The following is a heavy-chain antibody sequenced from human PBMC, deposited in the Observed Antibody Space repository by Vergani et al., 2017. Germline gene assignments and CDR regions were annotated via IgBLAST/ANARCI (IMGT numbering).Heavy chain of an antibody. D-gene: IGHD6-19*01. CDR2: IIPIFGTA. CDR3: ARGVSSWGGSGWCFHPEAFDI. V-gene: IGHV1-69*01. J-gene: IGHJ3*02. CDR1: GGTFSSYA. Sequence: QVQLVQSGAEVKKPGSSVKVSCKASGGTFSSYAISWVRQAPGQGLEWMGGIIPIFGTANYAQKFQGRVTITADESTSTAYMELSRRRSEDTAVYYCARGVSSWGGSGWCFHPEAFDIGGGGTMVAVSA.